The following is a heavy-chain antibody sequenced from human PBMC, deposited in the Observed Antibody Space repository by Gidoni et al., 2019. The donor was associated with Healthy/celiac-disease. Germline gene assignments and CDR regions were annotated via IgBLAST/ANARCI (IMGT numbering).Heavy chain of an antibody. J-gene: IGHJ4*02. CDR1: GGSISSSNW. CDR3: ARGLRYYDYVWGSYRFVYFDY. Sequence: QVQLQESGPGLVKPSGTLSLTCAVSGGSISSSNWWSWVRQPPGKGLEWIGEIYHSGSTNYNPSLKSRVTISVDKSKNQFSLKLSSVTAADTAVYYCARGLRYYDYVWGSYRFVYFDYWGQGTLVTVSS. CDR2: IYHSGST. V-gene: IGHV4-4*02. D-gene: IGHD3-16*02.